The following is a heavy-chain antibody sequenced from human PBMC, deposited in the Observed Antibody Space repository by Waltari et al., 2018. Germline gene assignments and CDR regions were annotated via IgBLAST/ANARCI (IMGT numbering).Heavy chain of an antibody. CDR1: GYTFTSYA. V-gene: IGHV1-3*03. D-gene: IGHD6-13*01. Sequence: QVQLVQSGAEVKKPGASVKVSCKASGYTFTSYAMHWVRQAPGQRLEWMGWNNAGNGNTRYSQEFQGRVTITRDTPASTAYMELSSVISEDMAVYYCARARGVYSNTLDYWGQGTLVTVSS. CDR3: ARARGVYSNTLDY. CDR2: NNAGNGNT. J-gene: IGHJ4*02.